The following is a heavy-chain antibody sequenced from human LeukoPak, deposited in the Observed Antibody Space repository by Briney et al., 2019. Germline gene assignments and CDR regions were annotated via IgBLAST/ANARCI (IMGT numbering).Heavy chain of an antibody. CDR3: ARAAAYYYDSSGYYLDY. J-gene: IGHJ4*02. CDR1: GGSISSGSYY. CDR2: IYASGST. Sequence: SETLSLTCTVSGGSISSGSYYWSWIRQPAGKGLEWIGRIYASGSTNYNPSLKSRVTISVDTSKNQFSLKLSSVTAADTAVYYCARAAAYYYDSSGYYLDYRGQGTLVTVSS. V-gene: IGHV4-61*02. D-gene: IGHD3-22*01.